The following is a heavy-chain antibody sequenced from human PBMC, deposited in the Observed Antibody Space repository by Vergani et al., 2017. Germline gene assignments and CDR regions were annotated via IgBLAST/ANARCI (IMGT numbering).Heavy chain of an antibody. CDR1: GYTFTDYY. D-gene: IGHD2-21*02. J-gene: IGHJ6*02. Sequence: EVQLVQSGAEVKKPGATVKISCKVSGYTFTDYYMHWVQQAPGKGLEWMGLVDPEDGETIYAEKFQGRVTITADTSTDTAYMELSSLRSEDTAVYYCATGGAMAYCGGDCPLRDYYGMDVWGQGTTVTVSS. CDR2: VDPEDGET. V-gene: IGHV1-69-2*01. CDR3: ATGGAMAYCGGDCPLRDYYGMDV.